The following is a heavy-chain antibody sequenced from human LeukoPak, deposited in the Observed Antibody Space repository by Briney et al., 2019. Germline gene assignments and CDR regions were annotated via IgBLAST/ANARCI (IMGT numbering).Heavy chain of an antibody. CDR1: GFTFSSYD. Sequence: PGGSLRLYCAASGFTFSSYDMHWVRQATGKGLEWVSAIGTAGDTYYPGSVKGRFTISRENAKNSLYLQMNSLRAGDTAVYYCARGSGYYDAFDIWGQGTMVTVSS. J-gene: IGHJ3*02. CDR3: ARGSGYYDAFDI. D-gene: IGHD3-22*01. CDR2: IGTAGDT. V-gene: IGHV3-13*04.